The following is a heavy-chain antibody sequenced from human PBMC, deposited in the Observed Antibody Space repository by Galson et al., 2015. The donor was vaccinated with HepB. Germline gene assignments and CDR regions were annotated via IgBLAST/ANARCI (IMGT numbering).Heavy chain of an antibody. CDR2: ISYDGSNK. CDR1: GFTFSSYA. D-gene: IGHD6-19*01. CDR3: ARWLVGRYGMDV. J-gene: IGHJ6*02. V-gene: IGHV3-30-3*01. Sequence: SLRLSCAASGFTFSSYAMHWVRQAPGKGLEWVAVISYDGSNKYYADSVKGRFTISRDNSKNTLYLQMNSLRAEDTAVYYCARWLVGRYGMDVWGQGTTVTVSS.